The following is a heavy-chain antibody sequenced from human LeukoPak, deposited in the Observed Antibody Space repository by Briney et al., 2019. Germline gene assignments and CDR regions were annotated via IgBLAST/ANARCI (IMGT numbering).Heavy chain of an antibody. D-gene: IGHD6-13*01. J-gene: IGHJ4*02. CDR1: GGSISTSSYC. CDR3: ARTGYSSSWYYFDY. Sequence: SETLSLTCTVSGGSISTSSYCWGWIRQPPGQGLKWIGYIYYSGSTNYNPSLKSRVTISVDTSKNQFSLKLSSVTAADTAVYYCARTGYSSSWYYFDYWGQGSLVTVSS. V-gene: IGHV4-61*05. CDR2: IYYSGST.